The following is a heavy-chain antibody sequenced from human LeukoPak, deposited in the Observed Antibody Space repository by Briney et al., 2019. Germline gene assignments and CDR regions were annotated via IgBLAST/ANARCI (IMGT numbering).Heavy chain of an antibody. CDR2: INPNSSGT. Sequence: ASVKVSCKASGYTFTGYYMHWVRQAPGQGLEWMGWINPNSSGTNYAQKFQGRVTMTRDTSISTAYMELSRLRSDDTAVYYCARDLKVRGVIRYWGQGTLVTVSS. J-gene: IGHJ4*02. D-gene: IGHD3-10*01. CDR1: GYTFTGYY. CDR3: ARDLKVRGVIRY. V-gene: IGHV1-2*02.